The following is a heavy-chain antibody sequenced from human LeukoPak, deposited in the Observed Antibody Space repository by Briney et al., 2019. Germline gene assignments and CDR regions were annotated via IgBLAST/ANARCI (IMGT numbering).Heavy chain of an antibody. CDR1: GTSISSCY. CDR3: ARDSGTTGEVKFDP. V-gene: IGHV4-4*07. J-gene: IGHJ5*02. Sequence: PSETLSLTCTVSGTSISSCYWSWIRQPAGKGLEWIGRIYVSGSTTYNPSLESRVTMSLDTSKNQISLKVSSVTAADTAVYYCARDSGTTGEVKFDPWGQGTLVTVSS. CDR2: IYVSGST. D-gene: IGHD1-7*01.